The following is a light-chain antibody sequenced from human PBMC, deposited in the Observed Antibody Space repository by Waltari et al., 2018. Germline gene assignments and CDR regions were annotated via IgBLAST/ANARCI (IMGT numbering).Light chain of an antibody. J-gene: IGLJ2*01. Sequence: QSALPQPASVSGSPGHSITIHCTGTSSNVGHSSIDSWYQRHPGKAPQLMIYEVTKRPSGVSNRFSGSKSGNTASLTISGLQAEDEGDYYCCSYAGSRTFVLFGGGTKLTVL. V-gene: IGLV2-23*02. CDR2: EVT. CDR3: CSYAGSRTFVL. CDR1: SSNVGHSSI.